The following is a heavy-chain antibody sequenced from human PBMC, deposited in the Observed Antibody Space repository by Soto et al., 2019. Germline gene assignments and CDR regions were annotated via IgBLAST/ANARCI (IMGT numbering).Heavy chain of an antibody. CDR3: ARHTRISKEVTTRSSCAP. CDR2: IYYSGSN. V-gene: IGHV4-39*01. Sequence: QLQLQESGPGLVKPSETLSLTCTVSGGSISSSSYYWGWIRQPPRKGLEWIGSIYYSGSNYYNPAPKSRVTISVDTSKHQFSLNLGSVTAADTAVYSCARHTRISKEVTTRSSCAPWGQGTLVTVSS. J-gene: IGHJ5*02. D-gene: IGHD3-22*01. CDR1: GGSISSSSYY.